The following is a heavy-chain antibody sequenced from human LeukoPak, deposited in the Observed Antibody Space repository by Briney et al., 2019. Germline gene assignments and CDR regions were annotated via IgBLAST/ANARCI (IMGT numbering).Heavy chain of an antibody. D-gene: IGHD5-18*01. J-gene: IGHJ6*02. V-gene: IGHV4-59*03. CDR1: GDSSGDYY. CDR3: AGKRYGSSGMDV. Sequence: SETLSLTCTVSGDSSGDYYWSWIRQPPGKGLEWIGHIYYTGSTTYNPSLKSRVTILIDTPKNQFSLKMNYVTAADTAMYRCAGKRYGSSGMDVWGQGTTVTVSS. CDR2: IYYTGST.